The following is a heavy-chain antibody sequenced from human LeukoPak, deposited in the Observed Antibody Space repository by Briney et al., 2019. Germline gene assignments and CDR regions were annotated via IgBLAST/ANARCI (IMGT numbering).Heavy chain of an antibody. D-gene: IGHD6-19*01. CDR1: GFTFGSYE. J-gene: IGHJ3*02. CDR2: ISSSGSTI. CDR3: ARTYSSGWTRAFDI. V-gene: IGHV3-48*03. Sequence: GGSLRLSCAASGFTFGSYEMNWVRQAPGKGLEWVSYISSSGSTIYYADSVKGRFTISRDNAKNSLYLQMNSLRAEDTAVYYCARTYSSGWTRAFDIWGQGTMVTVSS.